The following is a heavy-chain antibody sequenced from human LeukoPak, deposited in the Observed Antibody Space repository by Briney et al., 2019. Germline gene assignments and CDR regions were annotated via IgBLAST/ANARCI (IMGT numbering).Heavy chain of an antibody. CDR3: ARDIIAAAGPNYYSYMDV. Sequence: GGSLRLSCAASGFTFSSYAMSWVRQAPGKGLEWVSSISSGSTYIFYADSVKGRFTISRDNAKNSLYLQMNSLRVEDTAVYYCARDIIAAAGPNYYSYMDVWGKGTTVTVSS. CDR1: GFTFSSYA. CDR2: ISSGSTYI. J-gene: IGHJ6*03. D-gene: IGHD6-13*01. V-gene: IGHV3-21*06.